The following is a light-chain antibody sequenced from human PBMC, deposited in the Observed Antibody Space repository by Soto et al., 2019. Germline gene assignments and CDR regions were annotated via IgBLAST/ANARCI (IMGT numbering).Light chain of an antibody. CDR3: SSYTTGSTL. Sequence: QSALTQPASVSGSPGQSITISCTGTSIDVGGYNYVSWYQQHPGKAPKLMIYDVSNRPSGVSNRFSGSKSGDTASLTISGLQAEDEADYYCSSYTTGSTLFGTGTKVTVL. V-gene: IGLV2-14*01. CDR2: DVS. J-gene: IGLJ1*01. CDR1: SIDVGGYNY.